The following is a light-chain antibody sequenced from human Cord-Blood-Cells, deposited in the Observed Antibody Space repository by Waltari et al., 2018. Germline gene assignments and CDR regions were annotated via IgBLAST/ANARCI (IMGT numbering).Light chain of an antibody. Sequence: DIQMTKSPSPPSASVGDRVTITCRASQGMSNDLAWYQQKPGKVPKHLIYAASTLQSGVPSRFSGSGSGTDFTLTISSLQPEDVATYYCQKYNSAPPTFGGGTKVEIK. CDR1: QGMSND. V-gene: IGKV1-27*01. CDR2: AAS. J-gene: IGKJ4*01. CDR3: QKYNSAPPT.